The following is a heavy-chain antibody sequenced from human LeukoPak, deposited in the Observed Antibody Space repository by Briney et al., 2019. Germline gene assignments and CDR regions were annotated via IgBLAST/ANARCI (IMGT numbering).Heavy chain of an antibody. CDR2: IYHSGST. CDR3: ARGTRGGWFPYFDY. V-gene: IGHV4-38-2*02. Sequence: SETLSLTCTVSGYSIRSGDYWGWIRQPPGKGLEWIGNIYHSGSTYYNPSLKSRVIISVDTSKNQFSLKLSSVTAADTAVYYCARGTRGGWFPYFDYWGQGTLVTVSS. CDR1: GYSIRSGDY. D-gene: IGHD6-19*01. J-gene: IGHJ4*02.